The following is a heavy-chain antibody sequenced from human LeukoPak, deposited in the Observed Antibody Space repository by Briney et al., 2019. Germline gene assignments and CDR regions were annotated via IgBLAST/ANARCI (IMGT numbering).Heavy chain of an antibody. CDR3: ARELFHQPNGEMATEWRYYYGMDV. J-gene: IGHJ6*02. Sequence: GASVKVSCKASGGTFSSYAISWVRQAPGQGLEWMGGIIPIFGTANYAQKFQGRVTITADKSTSTAYMELSSLRSEDTAVYYCARELFHQPNGEMATEWRYYYGMDVWGQGTTVTVSS. D-gene: IGHD5-24*01. V-gene: IGHV1-69*06. CDR1: GGTFSSYA. CDR2: IIPIFGTA.